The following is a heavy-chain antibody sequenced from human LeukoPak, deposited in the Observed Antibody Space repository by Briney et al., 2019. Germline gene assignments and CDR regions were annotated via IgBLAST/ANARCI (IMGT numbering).Heavy chain of an antibody. CDR1: GGSISSYY. D-gene: IGHD3-3*01. CDR2: IYYSGST. V-gene: IGHV4-59*08. J-gene: IGHJ5*02. Sequence: PSETLSLTCTVSGGSISSYYWSWIRQPPGKGLEWIGYIYYSGSTNYNPSLKSRVTISVDTSKNQFSLKLSSVTAADTAVYYCARQFFGVVNWFDPWGQGTLVTVSS. CDR3: ARQFFGVVNWFDP.